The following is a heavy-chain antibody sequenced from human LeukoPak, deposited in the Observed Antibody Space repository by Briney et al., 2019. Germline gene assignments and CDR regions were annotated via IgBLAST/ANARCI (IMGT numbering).Heavy chain of an antibody. CDR3: ARVLGSISH. J-gene: IGHJ4*02. Sequence: GASVRVSCKASVYTYSTCDINWVRPATGQGLEWMGWMNPNSGSTGFAHKFQGRVTMTRDTSINTAYMELSSLRSEDTAVYYCARVLGSISHWGQGTLVTVSS. CDR1: VYTYSTCD. V-gene: IGHV1-8*01. CDR2: MNPNSGST. D-gene: IGHD1-1*01.